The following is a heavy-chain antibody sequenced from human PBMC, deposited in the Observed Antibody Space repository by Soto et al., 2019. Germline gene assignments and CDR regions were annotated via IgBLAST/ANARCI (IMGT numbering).Heavy chain of an antibody. D-gene: IGHD3-22*01. CDR1: GYTFTSYG. Sequence: EASVKVSCKASGYTFTSYGISWVRQAPGQGLEWMGWISAYNGNTNYAQKLQGRVTMTTDTSTSTAYMELRSLRSDDTAVYYCARMDYYDSSGYYFYYGMGVWGQGTTVTVSS. CDR2: ISAYNGNT. V-gene: IGHV1-18*04. CDR3: ARMDYYDSSGYYFYYGMGV. J-gene: IGHJ6*02.